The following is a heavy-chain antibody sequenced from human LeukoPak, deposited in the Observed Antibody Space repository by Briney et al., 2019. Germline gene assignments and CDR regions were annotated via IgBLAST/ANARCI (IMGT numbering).Heavy chain of an antibody. Sequence: PGGSLRLSCAASGFTFSSYSMNWVRQAPGKGLEWVSSISSSSSYIYSADSVKGRFTISRDNAKNSLYLQMNSLRAEDTAVYYCARDPYYDSSGYSWGQGTLVTVSS. CDR3: ARDPYYDSSGYS. D-gene: IGHD3-22*01. CDR1: GFTFSSYS. J-gene: IGHJ4*02. CDR2: ISSSSSYI. V-gene: IGHV3-21*01.